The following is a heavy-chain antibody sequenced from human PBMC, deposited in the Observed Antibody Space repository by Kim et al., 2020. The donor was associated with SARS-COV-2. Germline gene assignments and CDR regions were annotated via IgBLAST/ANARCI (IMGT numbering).Heavy chain of an antibody. J-gene: IGHJ4*02. CDR1: GGSISSSSCY. CDR3: ARLWGYSSSHFDY. V-gene: IGHV4-39*01. CDR2: IYYSRNT. D-gene: IGHD6-13*01. Sequence: SETLSLTCTVSGGSISSSSCYWGWIRQPPGKGLEWIGCIYYSRNTYYNPSLKIRVTISVNTSKNQFSLKLSSVTAADTAVYYCARLWGYSSSHFDYWGQGTLVTVSS.